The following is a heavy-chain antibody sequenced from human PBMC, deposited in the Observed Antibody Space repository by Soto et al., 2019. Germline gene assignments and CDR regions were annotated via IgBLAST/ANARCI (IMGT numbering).Heavy chain of an antibody. CDR1: GGSISSSSYY. CDR3: ARPGTFTIFGVTHLGGMDV. CDR2: IYYSGST. D-gene: IGHD3-3*01. V-gene: IGHV4-39*01. J-gene: IGHJ6*02. Sequence: QLQLQESGPGLVKPSETLSLTCTVSGGSISSSSYYWGWIRQPPGKGLEWIGSIYYSGSTYYNPSLKSRVTISVDTSKNQFSLKLSSVTAADTAVYYCARPGTFTIFGVTHLGGMDVWGQGTTVTVSS.